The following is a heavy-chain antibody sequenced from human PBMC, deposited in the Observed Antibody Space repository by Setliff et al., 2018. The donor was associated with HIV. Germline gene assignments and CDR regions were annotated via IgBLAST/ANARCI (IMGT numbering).Heavy chain of an antibody. V-gene: IGHV4-61*02. CDR1: GDSIGSGGYY. Sequence: NPSETLSLTCTVSGDSIGSGGYYWSWIRQPAGQGLEWIGRSYTSGNTNYNPPTNYNPSLKSRIPISLETSRNPFSLRVTSVTATDTAVYYCTRQSPVAGSGAFDIWGQGTMVTVSS. CDR2: SYTSGNTNYNPPT. J-gene: IGHJ3*02. CDR3: TRQSPVAGSGAFDI. D-gene: IGHD6-19*01.